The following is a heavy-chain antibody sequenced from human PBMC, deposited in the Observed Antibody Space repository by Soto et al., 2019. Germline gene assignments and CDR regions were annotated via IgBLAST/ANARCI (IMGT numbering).Heavy chain of an antibody. D-gene: IGHD5-18*01. Sequence: GGSLRLSCAASGFTFDDYGMNWVRQAPGKRLEWVSFMSFSGNTIYYADSVRGRFTISRDNAKSTLFLQMNSLRDDDTATYYCARRLDPLQYSDYWGRGTLVTVSS. CDR3: ARRLDPLQYSDY. CDR2: MSFSGNTI. V-gene: IGHV3-48*02. J-gene: IGHJ4*02. CDR1: GFTFDDYG.